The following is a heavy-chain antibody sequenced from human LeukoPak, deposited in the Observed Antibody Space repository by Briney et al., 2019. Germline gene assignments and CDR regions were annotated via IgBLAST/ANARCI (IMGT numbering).Heavy chain of an antibody. D-gene: IGHD1-14*01. CDR2: INPTSGAT. J-gene: IGHJ4*02. V-gene: IGHV1-2*02. CDR3: ARDNLRFFDY. Sequence: ASVKVSCKPSGYTFTNYYIHWVRQAPRQGLEWMGWINPTSGATNYAQRFQGRVTMTRDTSIRTAYMELSSLRSDDTAVYYCARDNLRFFDYWGQGTLVTVSS. CDR1: GYTFTNYY.